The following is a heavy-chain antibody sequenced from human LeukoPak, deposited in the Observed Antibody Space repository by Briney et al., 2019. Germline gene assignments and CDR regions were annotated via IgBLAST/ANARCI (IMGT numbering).Heavy chain of an antibody. V-gene: IGHV3-9*01. CDR3: ARGSGYSPLFDC. Sequence: GGPLRLSCAAPGFTFTFSDYYMSWIRQAPGKGLEWVSGISWNSANIAYGDSVKGRFTISRDNARNSLYLQMNSLRADDTALYYCARGSGYSPLFDCWGQGTLVNVSS. J-gene: IGHJ4*02. D-gene: IGHD3-22*01. CDR1: GFTFTFSDYY. CDR2: ISWNSANI.